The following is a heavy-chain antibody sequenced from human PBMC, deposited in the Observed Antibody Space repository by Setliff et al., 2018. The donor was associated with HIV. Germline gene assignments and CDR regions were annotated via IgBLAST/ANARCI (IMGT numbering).Heavy chain of an antibody. CDR3: ARNPAIPFYDSSGYYYRYYYYYMDV. D-gene: IGHD3-22*01. J-gene: IGHJ6*03. CDR2: INHSGST. CDR1: GGSFSGYY. Sequence: PSETLSLTCAVYGGSFSGYYWSWIRQPPGKGLEWIGEINHSGSTNYNPSLKSRVTMSVDTSKNQFSLKLSSVTAADTAVYYCARNPAIPFYDSSGYYYRYYYYYMDVWGKGTTVTVSS. V-gene: IGHV4-34*01.